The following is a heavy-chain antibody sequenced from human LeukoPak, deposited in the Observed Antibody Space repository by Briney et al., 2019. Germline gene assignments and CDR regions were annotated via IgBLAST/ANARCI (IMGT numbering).Heavy chain of an antibody. CDR3: AKVRPYNYDFDY. Sequence: GGSLRLSCAASGFTFSSYGMHWVRQAPGKGLEWVAFIRYDGSNKYYADSVKGRFTISRDNSKNTLYLQMNSLRAEDTAVYYCAKVRPYNYDFDYWGQGTLVTVSS. CDR2: IRYDGSNK. V-gene: IGHV3-30*02. CDR1: GFTFSSYG. D-gene: IGHD3-22*01. J-gene: IGHJ4*02.